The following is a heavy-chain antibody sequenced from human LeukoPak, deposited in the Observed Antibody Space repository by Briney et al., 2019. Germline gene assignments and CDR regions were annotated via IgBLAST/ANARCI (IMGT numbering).Heavy chain of an antibody. CDR3: ARGWLAETTVVTPYNY. D-gene: IGHD4-23*01. CDR1: GGTFSNYA. V-gene: IGHV1-69*13. Sequence: ASVKVSCKASGGTFSNYAINWVRQAPGQGLEWMGGIIPIFGTAHYAQKFQGRVTITADEFTNTAYMELRSLRSEDTAVYYCARGWLAETTVVTPYNYWGQGTLVTVSS. CDR2: IIPIFGTA. J-gene: IGHJ4*02.